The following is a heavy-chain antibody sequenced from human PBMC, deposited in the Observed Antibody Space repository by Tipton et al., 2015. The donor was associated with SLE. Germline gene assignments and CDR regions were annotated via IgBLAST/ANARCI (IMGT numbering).Heavy chain of an antibody. CDR3: AREDGEIAAAGHYYYYYGMDV. Sequence: QLVQSGAEVKKPGASVKVSCKASGYTFTSYGISWVRQAPGQGLEWMGWISAYNGNTNYAQKLQGRVTMTTDTSTSTAYMELRSLRAEDTAVYYCAREDGEIAAAGHYYYYYGMDVWGQGTTVTVSS. D-gene: IGHD6-13*01. V-gene: IGHV1-18*01. J-gene: IGHJ6*02. CDR2: ISAYNGNT. CDR1: GYTFTSYG.